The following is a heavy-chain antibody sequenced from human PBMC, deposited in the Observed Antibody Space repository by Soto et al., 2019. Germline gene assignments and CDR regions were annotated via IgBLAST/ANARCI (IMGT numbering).Heavy chain of an antibody. J-gene: IGHJ4*02. CDR3: ARQRTSVVTQACFDV. Sequence: SETLSLTCTVTGDSINSRSYYWGWIRQPPGKGLEWIGSIYYSGRTYNNPSLRSRVSMSIDTSKDQFSLKLKSVTAADTALYFCARQRTSVVTQACFDVWGPGSLVTVSS. V-gene: IGHV4-39*01. D-gene: IGHD2-21*02. CDR2: IYYSGRT. CDR1: GDSINSRSYY.